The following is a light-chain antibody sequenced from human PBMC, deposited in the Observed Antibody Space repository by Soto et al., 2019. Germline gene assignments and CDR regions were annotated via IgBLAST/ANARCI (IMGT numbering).Light chain of an antibody. V-gene: IGKV1-5*03. Sequence: DIQMTQSPSTLSASVGDRVTITCRASQSISSWLAWYQQKPGKAPKSLIYKASSLESGVLSRFSGSGSGTEFTLTISSLQRDDFETYYCQQYLSYPITFGQGTRLEIK. CDR1: QSISSW. CDR3: QQYLSYPIT. J-gene: IGKJ5*01. CDR2: KAS.